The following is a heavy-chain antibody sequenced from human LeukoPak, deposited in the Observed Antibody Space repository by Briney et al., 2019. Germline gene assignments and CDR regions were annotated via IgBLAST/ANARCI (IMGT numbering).Heavy chain of an antibody. CDR2: IYYSGST. J-gene: IGHJ3*02. V-gene: IGHV4-59*11. CDR3: ARATYYYDSSGYYSRGFLAFDI. D-gene: IGHD3-22*01. Sequence: SETLSLTCTVSGGSISSHYWSWIRQPPGKGLEWIGYIYYSGSTNYNPSLKSRVTISVDTSKNQFSLKLSSVTAADTAVYYCARATYYYDSSGYYSRGFLAFDIWGQGTMVTVSS. CDR1: GGSISSHY.